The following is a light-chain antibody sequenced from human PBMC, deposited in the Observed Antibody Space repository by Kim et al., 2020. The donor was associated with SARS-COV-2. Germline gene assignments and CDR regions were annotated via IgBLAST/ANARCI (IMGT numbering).Light chain of an antibody. V-gene: IGKV3-15*01. J-gene: IGKJ4*01. Sequence: LSPAETATPSSSARPSVGTPFAWYQQNPGQPPRLLISGISSRTTGTPARFSGSGSGTEFTLTITSLQSEDFAVYYCHQHNDWPLTFGGGTKVDIK. CDR2: GIS. CDR1: PSVGTP. CDR3: HQHNDWPLT.